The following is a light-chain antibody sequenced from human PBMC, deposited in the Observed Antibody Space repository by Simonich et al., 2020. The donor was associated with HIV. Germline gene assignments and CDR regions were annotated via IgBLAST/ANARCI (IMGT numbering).Light chain of an antibody. J-gene: IGKJ5*01. CDR3: QQLNSYPIT. CDR2: GAS. V-gene: IGKV1-12*01. Sequence: DIQMTQSPSSVSASVGDKVTITCRASQGISTWLAWYQQKPGKAPKLRIYGASTLQSGVPSRFSGSGSGTQFTLTISSLQPEDFATYDCQQLNSYPITFGQGTRLEIK. CDR1: QGISTW.